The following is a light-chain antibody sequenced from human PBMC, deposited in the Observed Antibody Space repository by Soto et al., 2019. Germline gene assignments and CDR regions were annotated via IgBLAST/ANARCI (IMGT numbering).Light chain of an antibody. CDR1: SSDVGGYNY. CDR2: DVT. CDR3: SSYTDRKNLV. V-gene: IGLV2-8*01. Sequence: QSALTQPPSASGSPGQSVTISCTGTSSDVGGYNYVSWYQQHPGKAPKVIIYDVTKRPSGVPDRFSGSKSGNTASLTVSALQAEDEADYYCSSYTDRKNLVFGTGTKLTVL. J-gene: IGLJ1*01.